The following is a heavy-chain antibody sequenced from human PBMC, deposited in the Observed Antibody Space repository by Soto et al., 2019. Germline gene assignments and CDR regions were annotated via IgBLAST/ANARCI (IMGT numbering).Heavy chain of an antibody. CDR3: ANANSFYCSGTTCYAFYFDY. Sequence: EVQLLESGGGFVPPGGSLRLSCAVSGFTFSSYAMSWVRQAPGKGLEWISYISGSGGRTYYADSVKGRFTISRDNSKNTVYLQMNSLRVEDTAVYYCANANSFYCSGTTCYAFYFDYWGQGTQVTVSS. CDR2: ISGSGGRT. J-gene: IGHJ4*02. CDR1: GFTFSSYA. V-gene: IGHV3-23*01. D-gene: IGHD2-2*01.